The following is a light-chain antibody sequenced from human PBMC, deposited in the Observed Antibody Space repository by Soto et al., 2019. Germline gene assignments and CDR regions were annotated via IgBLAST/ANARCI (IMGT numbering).Light chain of an antibody. V-gene: IGKV3-15*01. CDR2: DAS. Sequence: VMPQSPATLSVPPGKRATLSCRASQSISSNLAWFQQKPGQAPRLLIYDASTMATGFPARFSGSGSGTEFTLTICSLQSEDFVVYNCQHYDNWPLTFGGGTKVDI. J-gene: IGKJ4*01. CDR1: QSISSN. CDR3: QHYDNWPLT.